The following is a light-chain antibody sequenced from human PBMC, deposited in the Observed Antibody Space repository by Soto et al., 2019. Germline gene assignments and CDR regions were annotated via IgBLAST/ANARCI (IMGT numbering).Light chain of an antibody. CDR2: DTS. CDR3: QHYVTWPLT. CDR1: QGIGDT. J-gene: IGKJ4*01. V-gene: IGKV3-15*01. Sequence: EIVTTQSPATLSLSPAEVSTLSCRASQGIGDTLAWYQQKPGQTPRLLIYDTSIRATGVPARFSGSRSGAEFTLTISSLQSEDFAVYYCQHYVTWPLTFSGGTKVDIK.